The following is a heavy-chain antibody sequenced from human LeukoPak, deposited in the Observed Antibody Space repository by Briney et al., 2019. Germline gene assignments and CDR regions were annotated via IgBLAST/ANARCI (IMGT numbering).Heavy chain of an antibody. CDR3: ARACSPTRTYYDFWSGSSWFDP. D-gene: IGHD3-3*01. V-gene: IGHV3-20*04. J-gene: IGHJ5*02. CDR1: GFTFDDYG. CDR2: INWNGGNT. Sequence: GGSLRLSCAASGFTFDDYGMSWVRQAPGKGLEWVSGINWNGGNTGYADSVKGRFTISRDNVKNSLYLQMNSLRAEDTALYYCARACSPTRTYYDFWSGSSWFDPWGQGTLVTVSS.